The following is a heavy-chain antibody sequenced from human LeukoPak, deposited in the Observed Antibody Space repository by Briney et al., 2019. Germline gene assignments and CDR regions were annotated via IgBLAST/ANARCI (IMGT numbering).Heavy chain of an antibody. J-gene: IGHJ4*02. V-gene: IGHV2-70*01. Sequence: SGPALVKPTQTLTLTCTFSGFSLSTSGMCVSWIRQPPGKALEWLALIDWDDDKYYSTSLKTRLTISKDTSKNQVVLTMTNMDPVDTATYYCARVIAAPYLYYFDYWGQGTLVTVSS. CDR3: ARVIAAPYLYYFDY. CDR2: IDWDDDK. CDR1: GFSLSTSGMC. D-gene: IGHD6-25*01.